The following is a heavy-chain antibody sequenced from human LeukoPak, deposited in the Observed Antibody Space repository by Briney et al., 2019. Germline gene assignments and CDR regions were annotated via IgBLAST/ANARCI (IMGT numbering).Heavy chain of an antibody. CDR1: GGSISTSSYY. CDR3: ARDNTALIIRDYYYMDV. CDR2: MLYSGST. V-gene: IGHV4-39*07. J-gene: IGHJ6*03. Sequence: SETLSLTCTVSGGSISTSSYYWGWVRQPPGKGLEWIGNMLYSGSTYYSPSLKSRVTISLDTSRNQFSLKLRSVTAADTDMYYCARDNTALIIRDYYYMDVWGKGTTVTVSS. D-gene: IGHD5-18*01.